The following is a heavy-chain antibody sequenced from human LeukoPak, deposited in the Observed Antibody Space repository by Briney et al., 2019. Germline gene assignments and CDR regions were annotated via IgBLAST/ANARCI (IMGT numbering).Heavy chain of an antibody. Sequence: PGGSLRLSCAASRFTFSSYAMSWVRQAPGKGLEWVAAISTTSGNIYYADSVKGRFTISRDNAKNSLYLQMNSLRVEDTALYYCARRAPSHDFDDWGQGTLVTVSS. J-gene: IGHJ4*02. CDR2: ISTTSGNI. CDR3: ARRAPSHDFDD. CDR1: RFTFSSYA. V-gene: IGHV3-21*01.